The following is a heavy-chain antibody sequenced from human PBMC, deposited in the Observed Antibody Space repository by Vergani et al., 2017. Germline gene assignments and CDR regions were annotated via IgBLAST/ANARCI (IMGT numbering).Heavy chain of an antibody. V-gene: IGHV3-33*08. Sequence: QVQLVESGGGVVQPGRSLRLSCAASGFTFSSYGMHWVRQAPGKGLEWVAVRWYDGSNKYYEDSVKGRFTISRDNSKNTLYLQMNSLRAEDTAVYYCARQYSYGLVGFDYWGQGTLVTVSS. J-gene: IGHJ4*02. CDR3: ARQYSYGLVGFDY. CDR1: GFTFSSYG. CDR2: RWYDGSNK. D-gene: IGHD5-18*01.